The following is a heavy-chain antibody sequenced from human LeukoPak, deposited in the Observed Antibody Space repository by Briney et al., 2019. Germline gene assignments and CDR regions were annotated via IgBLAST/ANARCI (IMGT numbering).Heavy chain of an antibody. J-gene: IGHJ4*02. CDR1: GFTFSSYS. D-gene: IGHD3-3*01. Sequence: PGGSLRLSCAASGFTFSSYSMNWVRQAPGKGLEWVSYISSSSSTIYYADSVKGRFTISRDNAKNSLYLQMNSLRAEDTAVYYCARGDFWSGYSFDYWGQGTLVTVSS. CDR3: ARGDFWSGYSFDY. CDR2: ISSSSSTI. V-gene: IGHV3-48*04.